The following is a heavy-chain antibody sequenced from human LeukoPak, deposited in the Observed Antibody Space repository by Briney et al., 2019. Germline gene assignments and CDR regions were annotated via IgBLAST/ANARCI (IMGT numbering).Heavy chain of an antibody. Sequence: GGSLRLSCAASGFTFSSYGMHWVRQAPGKGLEWVAVIWYDGSNKYYADSVKGRFTNSRDNSKNTLYLQMNSLRAEDTAVYYCARDILSAYCGGDCYPLNGMDVWGQGTTVTVSS. J-gene: IGHJ6*02. CDR1: GFTFSSYG. D-gene: IGHD2-21*02. V-gene: IGHV3-33*01. CDR2: IWYDGSNK. CDR3: ARDILSAYCGGDCYPLNGMDV.